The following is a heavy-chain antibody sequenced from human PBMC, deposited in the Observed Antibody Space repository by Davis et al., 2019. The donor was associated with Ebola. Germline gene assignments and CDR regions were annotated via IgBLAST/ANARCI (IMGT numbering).Heavy chain of an antibody. J-gene: IGHJ4*02. CDR2: INPTDGST. CDR1: GYNFTNYY. V-gene: IGHV1-46*01. D-gene: IGHD2-2*01. CDR3: ARALDVSSRPFDY. Sequence: ASVKVSCKASGYNFTNYYLHWVRQAPGQGLAWMAIINPTDGSTRYAQEFQGRVAVTLDTSTSTVYMELNSLRSDDTALFYCARALDVSSRPFDYWGQGTLVTVSS.